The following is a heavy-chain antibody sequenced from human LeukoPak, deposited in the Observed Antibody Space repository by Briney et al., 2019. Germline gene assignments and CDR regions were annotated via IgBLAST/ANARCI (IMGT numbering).Heavy chain of an antibody. V-gene: IGHV1-69*13. CDR2: IIPIFGTA. D-gene: IGHD6-19*01. J-gene: IGHJ4*02. CDR3: ARDEIAVAGFDY. Sequence: GASVKVSCKASGGTFSSYAISWVRQAPGQGLEWMGGIIPIFGTANYAQKFQGRVTITADESTSTAYMELSSLRSEDTAVYYCARDEIAVAGFDYWGQGTLVTVSS. CDR1: GGTFSSYA.